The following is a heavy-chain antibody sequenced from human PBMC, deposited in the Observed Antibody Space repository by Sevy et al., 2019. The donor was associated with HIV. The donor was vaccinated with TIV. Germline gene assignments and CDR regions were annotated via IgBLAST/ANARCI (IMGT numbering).Heavy chain of an antibody. Sequence: GGSPRLSCAASGFTFSSYGMHWVRQAPGKGLEWVAFIRYDGSNKYYADSVKGRFTISRDNSKNTLYLQMNSLRAEDTAVYYCAKDAWYYGSGSYNWFDPWGQGTLVTVSS. D-gene: IGHD3-10*01. CDR3: AKDAWYYGSGSYNWFDP. CDR1: GFTFSSYG. J-gene: IGHJ5*02. V-gene: IGHV3-30*02. CDR2: IRYDGSNK.